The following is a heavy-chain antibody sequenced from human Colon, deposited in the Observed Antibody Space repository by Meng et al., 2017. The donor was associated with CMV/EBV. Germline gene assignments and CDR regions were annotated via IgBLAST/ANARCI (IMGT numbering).Heavy chain of an antibody. CDR1: GYSFTMYD. CDR3: VRGRVVGGG. J-gene: IGHJ4*02. V-gene: IGHV1-8*01. Sequence: ASVTVSCKTSGYSFTMYDIYWVRQASGQGLEWMGWMNPDSGHTAYAQKFQGRITMTRDTSVTTAYLEITSLRSDDTAVYYCVRGRVVGGGWGQGTLVTVSS. CDR2: MNPDSGHT. D-gene: IGHD2-21*01.